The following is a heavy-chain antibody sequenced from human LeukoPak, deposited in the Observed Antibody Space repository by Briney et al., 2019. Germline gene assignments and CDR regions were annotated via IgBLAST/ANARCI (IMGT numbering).Heavy chain of an antibody. CDR2: IIPIFGTA. V-gene: IGHV1-69*05. CDR3: AKTTTGYSSGRYPGWPVDY. J-gene: IGHJ4*02. CDR1: GGTFSSYA. D-gene: IGHD6-19*01. Sequence: SVKVSCKASGGTFSSYAISWVRQAPGQGLEWMGGIIPIFGTANYAQKFQGRVTITTDESTSTAYMELSSLRSEDTAVYYCAKTTTGYSSGRYPGWPVDYWGQGTLVTVSS.